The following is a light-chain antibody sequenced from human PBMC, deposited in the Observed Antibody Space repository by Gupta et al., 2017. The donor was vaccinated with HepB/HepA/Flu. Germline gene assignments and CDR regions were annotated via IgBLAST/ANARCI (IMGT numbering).Light chain of an antibody. J-gene: IGLJ1*01. CDR3: GTCDSSLSAGV. V-gene: IGLV1-51*01. CDR1: SSNIGNNY. Sequence: QSALTQPRSVSAAPGQKVTISCSGTSSNIGNNYVSWYQQPPGTAPKLLIYDNNMRPSGIPDRSSGSKSGTSATLGITGLQTEDEADYYCGTCDSSLSAGVFGTGTKVTVL. CDR2: DNN.